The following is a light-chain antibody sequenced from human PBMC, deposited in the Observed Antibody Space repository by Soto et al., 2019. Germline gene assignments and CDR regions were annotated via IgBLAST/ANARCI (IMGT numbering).Light chain of an antibody. V-gene: IGKV4-1*01. CDR1: QSVLYSSNNENY. J-gene: IGKJ1*01. CDR3: QQYYRTPPT. CDR2: WAS. Sequence: DIVMTQSPDSLAVSLGERATINCKSSQSVLYSSNNENYLAWYQQNPGQPPNLLIYWASTRESGVPDRFSGGGSGTDFNLTISSLQAEDVAVYYCQQYYRTPPTFGQGTKVEIK.